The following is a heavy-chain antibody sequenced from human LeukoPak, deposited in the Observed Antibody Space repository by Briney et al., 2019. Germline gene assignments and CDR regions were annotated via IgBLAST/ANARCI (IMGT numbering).Heavy chain of an antibody. J-gene: IGHJ5*02. CDR1: GGPISSSSYY. Sequence: SETLSLTCTVSGGPISSSSYYWGWIRQPPGKGLEWIGSIYYSGSTYYNPSLKSRVTISVDTSKNQFSLKLTSVTAADTAVYYCARDRELGSWGQGTLVTVSS. CDR3: ARDRELGS. D-gene: IGHD3-10*01. CDR2: IYYSGST. V-gene: IGHV4-39*07.